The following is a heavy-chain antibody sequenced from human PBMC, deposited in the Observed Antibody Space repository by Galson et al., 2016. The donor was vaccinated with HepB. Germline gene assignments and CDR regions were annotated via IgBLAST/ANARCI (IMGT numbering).Heavy chain of an antibody. CDR2: ISAYNGYT. V-gene: IGHV1-18*04. CDR3: VRTPRYSDY. D-gene: IGHD2-21*01. CDR1: GYTFTNYD. J-gene: IGHJ4*02. Sequence: SGAEVKKPGESLTISCKASGYTFTNYDITWVRQAPGQGLEWMGRISAYNGYTKYTQKFQDRVTMTTDPSTTTAYMELRSLRSNDTAVYYCVRTPRYSDYWGQGTLVTVSS.